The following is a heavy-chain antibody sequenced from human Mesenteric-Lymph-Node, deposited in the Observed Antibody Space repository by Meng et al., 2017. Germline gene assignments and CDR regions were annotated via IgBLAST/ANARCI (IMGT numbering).Heavy chain of an antibody. D-gene: IGHD3-16*01. CDR3: AKLTSL. J-gene: IGHJ4*02. CDR1: GFTFSNVW. V-gene: IGHV3-15*01. Sequence: EVQLVESGGGLVKPGGSLRLSCAASGFTFSNVWMSWVRQAPGKGLEWVGRIKSKSDGGTTDYAAPVKGRFTISRDNSKNTLYLQMNSLRAEDTAVYYCAKLTSLWGQGTLVTVSS. CDR2: IKSKSDGGTT.